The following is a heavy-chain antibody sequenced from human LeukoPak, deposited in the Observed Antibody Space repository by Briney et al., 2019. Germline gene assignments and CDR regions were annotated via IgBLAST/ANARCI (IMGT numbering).Heavy chain of an antibody. J-gene: IGHJ6*03. V-gene: IGHV4-34*01. CDR2: INHSGST. CDR3: ARGVNYSTSSGYYTGHYMDV. Sequence: SETLSLTCAVYGGSFSGYYWSWIRQPPGKGLEWIGEINHSGSTNYNPSLKSRVTISVDTSKNQFSLKLSSVTAADTAVYYCARGVNYSTSSGYYTGHYMDVWGKGTTVTVSS. D-gene: IGHD3-22*01. CDR1: GGSFSGYY.